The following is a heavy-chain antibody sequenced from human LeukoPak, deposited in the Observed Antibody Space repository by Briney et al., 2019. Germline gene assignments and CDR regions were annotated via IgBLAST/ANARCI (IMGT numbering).Heavy chain of an antibody. Sequence: SETLSLTXTVSGGSISSYYWSWIRQPPGKGLEWIGYIYYSGSTNYNPSLKSRVTISVDTSKNQFSLKLSSVTAADTAVYYCARDSFYDFWSGPGNWFDPWGQGTLVTVSS. J-gene: IGHJ5*02. D-gene: IGHD3-3*01. CDR1: GGSISSYY. CDR2: IYYSGST. V-gene: IGHV4-59*01. CDR3: ARDSFYDFWSGPGNWFDP.